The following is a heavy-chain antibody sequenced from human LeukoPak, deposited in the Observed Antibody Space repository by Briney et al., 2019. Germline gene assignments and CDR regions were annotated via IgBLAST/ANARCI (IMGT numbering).Heavy chain of an antibody. CDR2: IKGDGSEK. Sequence: PGGSLRLSCAASGFIFHNYWMGWVRQAPGKALEYVGNIKGDGSEKYYVDSLKGRFTISRDNAKNSLYLQMNNLRVEDTAVYYCVRDDRSDSGYYYDHDWGQGTLVTVSS. J-gene: IGHJ4*02. D-gene: IGHD3-16*01. V-gene: IGHV3-7*01. CDR1: GFIFHNYW. CDR3: VRDDRSDSGYYYDHD.